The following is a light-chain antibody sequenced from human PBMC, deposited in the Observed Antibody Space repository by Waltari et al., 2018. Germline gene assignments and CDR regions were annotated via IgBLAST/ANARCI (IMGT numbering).Light chain of an antibody. J-gene: IGLJ1*01. V-gene: IGLV3-1*01. Sequence: SYELTQPPSVSVSPGQTASITCSGDQWGDKYACWYQQKPGQSPVLVIYRDTKRPSGIPERFSGSNSGNTATLTISGTQAMDEADYYCQVWDGTTGVFGTGTKVTVL. CDR2: RDT. CDR3: QVWDGTTGV. CDR1: QWGDKY.